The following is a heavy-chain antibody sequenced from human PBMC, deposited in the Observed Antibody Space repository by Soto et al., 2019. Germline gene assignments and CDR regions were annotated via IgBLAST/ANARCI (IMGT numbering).Heavy chain of an antibody. J-gene: IGHJ3*02. V-gene: IGHV6-1*01. CDR2: TYYRSKWHN. Sequence: SETLSLPCXISGDSVSSHSAAWNWIRQSPSRGLEWQGRTYYRSKWHNDYAVSVKSRITINPDTSKNQFSLQLNSVTPEDTAVYYCARGYCSGGSCYAGEGDDAFDIWGQGTMVTVSS. CDR3: ARGYCSGGSCYAGEGDDAFDI. D-gene: IGHD2-15*01. CDR1: GDSVSSHSAA.